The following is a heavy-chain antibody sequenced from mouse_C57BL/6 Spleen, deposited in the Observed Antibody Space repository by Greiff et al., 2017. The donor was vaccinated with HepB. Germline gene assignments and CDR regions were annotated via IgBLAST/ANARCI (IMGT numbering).Heavy chain of an antibody. D-gene: IGHD2-1*01. CDR3: AAYGNYAMDY. Sequence: VQLQQSGPGLVQPSQSLSITCTVSGFSLTSYGVHWVRQSPGKGLEWLGVIWSGGSTDYNAAFISRLSISKDNSKRQVFFKMNSLQADDTAIYYCAAYGNYAMDYWGQGTSVTVSS. V-gene: IGHV2-2*01. CDR2: IWSGGST. CDR1: GFSLTSYG. J-gene: IGHJ4*01.